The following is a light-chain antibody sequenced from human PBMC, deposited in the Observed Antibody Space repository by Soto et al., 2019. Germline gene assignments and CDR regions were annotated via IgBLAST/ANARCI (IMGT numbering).Light chain of an antibody. CDR3: ATWDDSLNGPV. CDR2: SSN. CDR1: TSNIGYNP. J-gene: IGLJ2*01. V-gene: IGLV1-44*01. Sequence: QSVMTQPPSASGTPGQSVTISCSGTTSNIGYNPVSWYQQLPGTAPKLLMYSSNKRPSGVPDRFSGSKSGTSASLAISGLQSEDEADYYCATWDDSLNGPVFGGGTKVTVL.